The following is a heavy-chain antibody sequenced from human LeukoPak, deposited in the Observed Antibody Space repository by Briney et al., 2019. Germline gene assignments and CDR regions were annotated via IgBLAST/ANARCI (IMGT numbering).Heavy chain of an antibody. CDR3: ARDSLLWFGEED. CDR2: INHSGST. J-gene: IGHJ4*02. CDR1: GGSFSGYY. Sequence: PSETLSLTCAVYGGSFSGYYWSWIRQPPGKGLEWIGEINHSGSTNYNPSLKSRVTMSVDTSKNQFSLRLSSVTAADTAVYYCARDSLLWFGEEDWGQGTLVTVSS. V-gene: IGHV4-34*01. D-gene: IGHD3-10*01.